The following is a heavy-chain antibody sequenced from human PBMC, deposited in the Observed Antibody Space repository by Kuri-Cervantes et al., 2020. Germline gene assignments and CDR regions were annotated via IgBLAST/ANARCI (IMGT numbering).Heavy chain of an antibody. Sequence: GESLKIPCAASGFTFSSYSMNWVRQAPGRGLEWVAGINQEGGATYYVDSVEGRFTISRDNARNSLYLKMNILRDEDTAVYFCATDKGKGLFDPWGQGTLVTVSS. J-gene: IGHJ5*02. CDR3: ATDKGKGLFDP. D-gene: IGHD3-10*01. V-gene: IGHV3-7*01. CDR1: GFTFSSYS. CDR2: INQEGGAT.